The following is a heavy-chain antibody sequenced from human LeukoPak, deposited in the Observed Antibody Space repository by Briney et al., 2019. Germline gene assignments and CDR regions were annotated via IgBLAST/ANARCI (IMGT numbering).Heavy chain of an antibody. CDR2: ISGSGGST. J-gene: IGHJ4*02. Sequence: GGSLRLSCVASGFTFNDYAMSWVRQAPGKGPEWVSGISGSGGSTFYADSVKGRFTISRDNSKNTLYLQMNSLGAEDTAVFYCAKSGGGTTKNKYYFDYWGQGTLVTVSS. D-gene: IGHD3-10*01. CDR3: AKSGGGTTKNKYYFDY. V-gene: IGHV3-23*01. CDR1: GFTFNDYA.